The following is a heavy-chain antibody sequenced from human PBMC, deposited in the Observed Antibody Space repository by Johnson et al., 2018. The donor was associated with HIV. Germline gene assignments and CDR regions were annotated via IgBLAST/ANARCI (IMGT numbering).Heavy chain of an antibody. D-gene: IGHD5-12*01. CDR3: AKGEVGDIVATIEPTFDI. CDR1: GFTFSSYG. Sequence: QVQLVESGGGVVQPGGSLRLSCAACGFTFSSYGMHWVRKAPGKGLEWVAFIRYDGSNKYYADSVKGRFTISRDNSKNTLYMQMNSLRAEDTAVYYCAKGEVGDIVATIEPTFDIWGQGTMVTVSS. J-gene: IGHJ3*02. CDR2: IRYDGSNK. V-gene: IGHV3-30*02.